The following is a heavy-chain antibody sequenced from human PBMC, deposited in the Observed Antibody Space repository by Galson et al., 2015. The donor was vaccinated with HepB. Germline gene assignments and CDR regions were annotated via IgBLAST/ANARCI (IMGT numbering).Heavy chain of an antibody. CDR2: IWADGTNT. CDR3: AREAPVAAPAAFDY. D-gene: IGHD6-25*01. J-gene: IGHJ4*02. Sequence: SLRLSCAASGFTFRSFGIHWVRQAPGKGLEWVALIWADGTNTYYADSVKGRFTISRDNSKNTLRLQMNSLRAEDTAVYYCAREAPVAAPAAFDYWGQGTLVTVSS. V-gene: IGHV3-33*08. CDR1: GFTFRSFG.